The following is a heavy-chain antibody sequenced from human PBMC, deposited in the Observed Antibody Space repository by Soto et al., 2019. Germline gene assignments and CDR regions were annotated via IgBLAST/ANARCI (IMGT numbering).Heavy chain of an antibody. Sequence: ASVKVSCKASGYTFTSYGISWVRQAPGQGLEWMGWISAYNGNTNYAQKLQGRVTMTTDTSTSTAYMELRSLRSDDTAVYYCARDADSGYDQYYYYYYMGVWGKGTTVTVSS. CDR1: GYTFTSYG. J-gene: IGHJ6*03. D-gene: IGHD5-12*01. V-gene: IGHV1-18*01. CDR3: ARDADSGYDQYYYYYYMGV. CDR2: ISAYNGNT.